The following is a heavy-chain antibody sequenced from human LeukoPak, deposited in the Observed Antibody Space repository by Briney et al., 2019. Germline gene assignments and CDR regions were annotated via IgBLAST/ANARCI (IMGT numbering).Heavy chain of an antibody. D-gene: IGHD3-22*01. V-gene: IGHV4-39*07. Sequence: PSETLSLTCTVSGGAISSSSYYWGWIRQPPGKGLEWIGSIYYSGSTYYNPSLKSRVTISVDTSKSQFSLKLSSVTAADTAVYYCASMSGSSGYRNYYYYGMDVLGQGTTVTVSS. CDR3: ASMSGSSGYRNYYYYGMDV. CDR1: GGAISSSSYY. J-gene: IGHJ6*02. CDR2: IYYSGST.